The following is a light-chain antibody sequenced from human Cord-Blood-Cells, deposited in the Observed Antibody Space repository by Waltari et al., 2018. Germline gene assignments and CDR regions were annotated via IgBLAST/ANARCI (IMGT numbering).Light chain of an antibody. CDR3: QQYGSSPLT. CDR1: QSVSSSY. CDR2: GAS. J-gene: IGKJ4*01. Sequence: EIVLTQSPGTLSLSQGERATLSCRASQSVSSSYLAWYQQKPGQAPRLLIYGASSRATGIPDRFSVSGSGTDFTLTIRRLEPEDFAVYYCQQYGSSPLTFGGGTKVEIK. V-gene: IGKV3-20*01.